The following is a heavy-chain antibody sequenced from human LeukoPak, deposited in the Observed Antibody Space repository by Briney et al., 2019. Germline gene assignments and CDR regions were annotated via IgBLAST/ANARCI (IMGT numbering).Heavy chain of an antibody. J-gene: IGHJ5*02. D-gene: IGHD3-10*01. Sequence: PSETLSLTCTVSGGSISSSSYYWGWIRQPPGKGLEWIGSIYYSGSTYYNPSLKSRVTISVDTSKNQFSLKLSSVTAADTAVYYCARRVDYYGSGSQNWFDPWAREPWSPSPQ. CDR3: ARRVDYYGSGSQNWFDP. CDR1: GGSISSSSYY. CDR2: IYYSGST. V-gene: IGHV4-39*01.